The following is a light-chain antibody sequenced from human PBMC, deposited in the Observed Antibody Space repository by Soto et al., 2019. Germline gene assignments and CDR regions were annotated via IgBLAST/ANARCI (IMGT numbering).Light chain of an antibody. Sequence: QSALTQPASVSGSPGQSITITCTGSSSNVGGFDYVSWYQQYPGKAPKRVIYEVSHRPSGISFRFSGSKSGNTASLTISGLQAEDEADYSCSSSSSTNTLGVFVEGTKVTVL. J-gene: IGLJ3*02. V-gene: IGLV2-14*01. CDR2: EVS. CDR3: SSSSSTNTLGV. CDR1: SSNVGGFDY.